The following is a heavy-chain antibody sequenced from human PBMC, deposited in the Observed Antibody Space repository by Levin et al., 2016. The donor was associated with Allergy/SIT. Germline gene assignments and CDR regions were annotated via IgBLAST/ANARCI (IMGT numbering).Heavy chain of an antibody. D-gene: IGHD1-7*01. CDR3: ARVSCLTGTTTYYFDY. J-gene: IGHJ4*02. V-gene: IGHV4-31*02. CDR2: IYYSGST. Sequence: WIRQPPGKGLEWIGYIYYSGSTYYNPSLKSRVTISVDTSKNQFSLKLSSVTAADTAVYYCARVSCLTGTTTYYFDYWGQGTLVTVSS.